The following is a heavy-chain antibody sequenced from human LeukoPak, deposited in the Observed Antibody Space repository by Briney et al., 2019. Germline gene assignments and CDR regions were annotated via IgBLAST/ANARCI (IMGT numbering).Heavy chain of an antibody. D-gene: IGHD4-11*01. CDR2: FYISGST. CDR3: ARDARLHYYFDY. V-gene: IGHV4-4*07. J-gene: IGHJ4*02. Sequence: SETLSLTCTVSGGSISSDYWSWVRQPAGRGLEWIGRFYISGSTKYNPSLKSRVTMSIDTPKNQFSLKLTSVTAADTAVYYCARDARLHYYFDYWGQGTLVTVSS. CDR1: GGSISSDY.